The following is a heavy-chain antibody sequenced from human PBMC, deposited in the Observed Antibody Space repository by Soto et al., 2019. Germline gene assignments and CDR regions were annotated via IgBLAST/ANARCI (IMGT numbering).Heavy chain of an antibody. CDR2: ISSSSTYI. Sequence: PGGSLRLSCAASGFTFTRYSMNWVRQAPGKGLEWVSSISSSSTYIYYADSVKGRFTISRDNAKNLLYLQMNSLRAEDTAVYYCATAVAGGDYWGQGTLVTVSS. CDR1: GFTFTRYS. CDR3: ATAVAGGDY. J-gene: IGHJ4*02. V-gene: IGHV3-21*06. D-gene: IGHD6-19*01.